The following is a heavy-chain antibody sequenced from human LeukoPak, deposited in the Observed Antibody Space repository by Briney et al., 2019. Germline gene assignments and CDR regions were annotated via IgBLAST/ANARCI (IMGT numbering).Heavy chain of an antibody. J-gene: IGHJ4*02. Sequence: GGSLRLSCAASGFTFSNYEMNWVRQAPGKWLESVSYISTRGTTIYYADSVKGRFTISRDNAKNSLYLQMNSLRAEDTAIYYCARAPDNFDYWGQGTLVTVSS. V-gene: IGHV3-48*03. CDR3: ARAPDNFDY. CDR2: ISTRGTTI. CDR1: GFTFSNYE.